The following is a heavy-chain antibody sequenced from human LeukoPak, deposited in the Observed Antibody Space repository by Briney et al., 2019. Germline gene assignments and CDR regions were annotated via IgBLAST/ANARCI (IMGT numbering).Heavy chain of an antibody. CDR3: VREAGTIGYYMDV. V-gene: IGHV3-74*01. CDR1: GFTFTGNS. D-gene: IGHD2-15*01. J-gene: IGHJ6*03. Sequence: GGSLRLSCAASGFTFTGNSMHWVRQGPGKGLVWVARIHRDGGMTRYADSVEGRFTISRDNAKNTLYLQMNSLRAEDTAIYYCVREAGTIGYYMDVWGKGTTVTVSS. CDR2: IHRDGGMT.